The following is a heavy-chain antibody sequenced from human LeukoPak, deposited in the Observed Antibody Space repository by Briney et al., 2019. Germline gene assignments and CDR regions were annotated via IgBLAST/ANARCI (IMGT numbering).Heavy chain of an antibody. CDR3: ARVKYGDYQTHTYETHLDY. CDR1: GHTFTSYA. J-gene: IGHJ4*02. V-gene: IGHV7-4-1*02. CDR2: INTNTGNP. D-gene: IGHD4-17*01. Sequence: ASVKVSCKASGHTFTSYAMNWVRQAPGQGLEWMGWINTNTGNPTYAQGFTGRFVFSLDTSVSTAYLQISSLKAEDTAVYYCARVKYGDYQTHTYETHLDYWGQGTLVTVSS.